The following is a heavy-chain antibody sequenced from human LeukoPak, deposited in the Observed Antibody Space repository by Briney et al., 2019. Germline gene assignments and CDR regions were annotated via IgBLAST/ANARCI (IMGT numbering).Heavy chain of an antibody. Sequence: SETLSLTCPVSGGSISSYYWSWIRQPPGKGLEWIGYIFYSGSTNYNPSLKSRVTISVDTSKNHFSLNLSSVTAADTAIYYCARDPLGPSLAVDWGQGTLVTVSS. J-gene: IGHJ4*02. V-gene: IGHV4-59*12. CDR2: IFYSGST. CDR3: ARDPLGPSLAVD. CDR1: GGSISSYY. D-gene: IGHD6-19*01.